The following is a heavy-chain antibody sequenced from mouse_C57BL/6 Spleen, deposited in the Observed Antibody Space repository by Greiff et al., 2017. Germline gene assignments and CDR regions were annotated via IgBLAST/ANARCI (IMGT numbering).Heavy chain of an antibody. J-gene: IGHJ4*01. D-gene: IGHD2-12*01. CDR3: TVYDGGYYAMDY. V-gene: IGHV14-1*01. CDR2: IDPEDGDT. Sequence: EVQLQQSGAELVRPGASVKLSCTASGFNIKDYYMHWVKQRPEQGLEWIGRIDPEDGDTEYAPKFQGKATMTADTSANTAYLQLSSLTAEDTAVYYCTVYDGGYYAMDYWGQGTSVTVSS. CDR1: GFNIKDYY.